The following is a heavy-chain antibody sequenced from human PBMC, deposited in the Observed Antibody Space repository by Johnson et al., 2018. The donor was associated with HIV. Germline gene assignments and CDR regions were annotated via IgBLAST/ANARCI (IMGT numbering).Heavy chain of an antibody. Sequence: VQLVESGGDFVQPGKSLRLSCAASGFTFSSYDMHWVRQAPGKGLEYVSGFGADWESTYYANSVKGRFTVSRDNSKNTLYLQMGRLRSDDTALYFCTREGGNGQAFDIWGQGTMVIVSS. J-gene: IGHJ3*02. D-gene: IGHD2-8*01. CDR2: FGADWEST. CDR1: GFTFSSYD. V-gene: IGHV3-64*01. CDR3: TREGGNGQAFDI.